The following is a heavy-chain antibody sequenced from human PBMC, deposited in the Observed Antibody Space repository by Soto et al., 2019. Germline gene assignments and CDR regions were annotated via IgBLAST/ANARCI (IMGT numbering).Heavy chain of an antibody. CDR2: ISYGGVT. Sequence: QVQLRESDPGLVKPSETLSLACSVSGGSLSSYYWTWIRRPPGRGLEWLGFISYGGVTNYNPSLKSRASMSVDTSKNQIFLNLDSVTAADTAVYYCASDRSGSYETFDYWGQGILVTVSS. J-gene: IGHJ4*02. D-gene: IGHD6-19*01. V-gene: IGHV4-59*01. CDR1: GGSLSSYY. CDR3: ASDRSGSYETFDY.